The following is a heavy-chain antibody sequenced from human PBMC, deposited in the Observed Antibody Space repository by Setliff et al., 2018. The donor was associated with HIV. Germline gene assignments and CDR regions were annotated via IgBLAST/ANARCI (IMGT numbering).Heavy chain of an antibody. CDR3: AQDPVAGRGGAFDY. CDR2: IYWDDDK. V-gene: IGHV2-5*02. CDR1: GFSLNTSGVG. J-gene: IGHJ4*02. Sequence: SGPTLVNPTQPITLTCTFSGFSLNTSGVGVGWIRQPPGKALEWLALIYWDDDKRYSPSLKSRLTITKDTSKNQVVLTMTNMDPVDTATYYCAQDPVAGRGGAFDYWGQGTLVTVSS. D-gene: IGHD6-19*01.